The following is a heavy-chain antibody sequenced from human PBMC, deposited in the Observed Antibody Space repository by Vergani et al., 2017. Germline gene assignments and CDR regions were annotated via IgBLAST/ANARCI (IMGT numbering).Heavy chain of an antibody. CDR1: GFTVTSHY. CDR3: ARGGYCTGGSCYFDGKPWFDS. D-gene: IGHD2-15*01. CDR2: IYSGGDT. Sequence: EVQLVESGGGLVQPGGSLRLSCTASGFTVTSHYMSWVRQAPGKGLECVSIIYSGGDTDYADSVKGRLIISRDTYQNTVYLQMNSLRTEDEAVYYCARGGYCTGGSCYFDGKPWFDSLVQGTLVSVSS. V-gene: IGHV3-66*02. J-gene: IGHJ5*01.